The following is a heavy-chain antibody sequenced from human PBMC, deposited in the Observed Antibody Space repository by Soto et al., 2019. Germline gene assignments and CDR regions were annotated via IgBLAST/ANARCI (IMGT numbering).Heavy chain of an antibody. CDR1: GYTFTGHY. CDR3: ARGLSGNDYTRPIDY. J-gene: IGHJ4*02. Sequence: QVHLVQSGAEVKKPGASVKVSCKASGYTFTGHYIHWVRQAPGQGLEWMGWISPNSGGTNYARKFQGWVTMTRDTYISTAYLELTSDDTAVYYCARGLSGNDYTRPIDYWGQGTLVTVSS. CDR2: ISPNSGGT. D-gene: IGHD2-2*02. V-gene: IGHV1-2*04.